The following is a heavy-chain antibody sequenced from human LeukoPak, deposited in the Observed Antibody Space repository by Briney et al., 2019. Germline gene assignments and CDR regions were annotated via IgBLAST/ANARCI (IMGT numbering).Heavy chain of an antibody. D-gene: IGHD1-1*01. CDR2: IYYSGST. V-gene: IGHV4-31*03. CDR3: ARSQHDLDV. Sequence: SETLSLTCTVSGGSIRTGGYYWSWIRQHPGKGLEWSGYIYYSGSTYYNPSLKSRLTISVDTSNNQFSLKLSSVTAADTAVYYCARSQHDLDVWGQGTTVTVSS. CDR1: GGSIRTGGYY. J-gene: IGHJ6*02.